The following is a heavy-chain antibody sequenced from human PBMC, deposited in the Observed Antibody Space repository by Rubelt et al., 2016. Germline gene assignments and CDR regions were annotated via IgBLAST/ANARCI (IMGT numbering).Heavy chain of an antibody. CDR1: GLTFSSSA. Sequence: GLTFSSSAMHWVRQAPDKGLEWVAVFSFDGSKILYADSVKGRFTISRDKSRSTLSLEMNSLRVDDTAVYYCVKDSQAARPGRTHFDYWGQGTLVTVSS. V-gene: IGHV3-33*03. CDR2: FSFDGSKI. CDR3: VKDSQAARPGRTHFDY. D-gene: IGHD6-6*01. J-gene: IGHJ4*02.